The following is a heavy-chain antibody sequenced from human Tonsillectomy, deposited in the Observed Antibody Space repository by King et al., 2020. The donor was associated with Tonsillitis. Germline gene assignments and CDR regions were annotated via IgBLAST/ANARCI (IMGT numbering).Heavy chain of an antibody. CDR3: ARVQAVRRPDNDAFDI. Sequence: QLVQSGAEVKKPGSSVKVSCKASGGTFSSYAISWVRQAPGQGLEWMGGIIPIFGTANYAQKFQGRVTITANDSTSTAYMELSSLRAEDTAVYYCARVQAVRRPDNDAFDIWGQGTMVTVSS. J-gene: IGHJ3*02. V-gene: IGHV1-69*12. CDR1: GGTFSSYA. D-gene: IGHD3-22*01. CDR2: IIPIFGTA.